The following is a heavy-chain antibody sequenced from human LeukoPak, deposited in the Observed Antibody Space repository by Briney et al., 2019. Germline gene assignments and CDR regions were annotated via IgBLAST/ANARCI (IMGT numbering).Heavy chain of an antibody. CDR2: IYYSGST. CDR1: GGSISSSSYY. D-gene: IGHD6-19*01. Sequence: PSETQSLTCTVSGGSISSSSYYWGWIRQPPGKGLDWIGSIYYSGSTYYNPSLKGRVTISVDTSKNQFSLKLSSVTAADTAVYYCARARGRIRQWLVFEGAKYYFDYWGQGTLVTVSS. V-gene: IGHV4-39*07. J-gene: IGHJ4*02. CDR3: ARARGRIRQWLVFEGAKYYFDY.